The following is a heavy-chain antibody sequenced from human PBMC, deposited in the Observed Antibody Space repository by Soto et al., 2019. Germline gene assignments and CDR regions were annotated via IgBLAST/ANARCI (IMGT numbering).Heavy chain of an antibody. CDR1: GVSITSNTYY. CDR3: ARLDWGFWYVAL. CDR2: IYYGGNI. J-gene: IGHJ2*01. D-gene: IGHD3-9*01. V-gene: IGHV4-39*02. Sequence: QLQLQESGPGLVKPSETLSLTCAVSGVSITSNTYYWGWIRQPPGKGLEWIGPIYYGGNIYYNPSLRSRLTISIDPSWNHFSLTVTCVTASATAIDYCARLDWGFWYVALWGRGTPVTVSS.